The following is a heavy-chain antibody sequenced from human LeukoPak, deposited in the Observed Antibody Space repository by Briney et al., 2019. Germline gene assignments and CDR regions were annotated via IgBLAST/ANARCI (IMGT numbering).Heavy chain of an antibody. J-gene: IGHJ4*02. CDR2: IRGKAYGGTT. CDR1: GFTFGDYA. D-gene: IGHD4-17*01. V-gene: IGHV3-49*03. Sequence: PGGSLRLSCTASGFTFGDYAMSWFRQAPGKGLEWVGFIRGKAYGGTTEYAASVKGRFTISRDDSKSIAYLQMNSLKTEDTAVYYCTRESYGDYVDYWGQGTLVTVSS. CDR3: TRESYGDYVDY.